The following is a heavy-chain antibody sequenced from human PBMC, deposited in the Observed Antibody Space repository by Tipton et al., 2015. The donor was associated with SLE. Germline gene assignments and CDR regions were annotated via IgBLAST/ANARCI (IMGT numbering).Heavy chain of an antibody. CDR3: ARDLTVAAVDY. J-gene: IGHJ4*02. V-gene: IGHV3-21*01. CDR2: ISTSSNYR. Sequence: SLRLSCVASGFNLSHYSMNWVRQAPGKGLEWVSSISTSSNYRYYADSVEGRFTISRDNAKNSVYLQMNSLRAEDTAVYYCARDLTVAAVDYLGQGTLVTVSS. CDR1: GFNLSHYS. D-gene: IGHD2-2*01.